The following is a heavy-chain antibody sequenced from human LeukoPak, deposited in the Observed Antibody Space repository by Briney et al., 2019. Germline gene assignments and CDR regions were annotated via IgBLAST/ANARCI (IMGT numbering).Heavy chain of an antibody. J-gene: IGHJ4*02. CDR2: ISYDGSNK. CDR3: ARGVRYFDY. Sequence: GWSLRLSCAASGFTFSSYAMHWVRQAPGKGLEWVAVISYDGSNKYYADSVKGRFTISRDNSKNTLYLQMNSLRAEDTAVYYCARGVRYFDYWGQGTLVTVSS. CDR1: GFTFSSYA. D-gene: IGHD3-9*01. V-gene: IGHV3-30*04.